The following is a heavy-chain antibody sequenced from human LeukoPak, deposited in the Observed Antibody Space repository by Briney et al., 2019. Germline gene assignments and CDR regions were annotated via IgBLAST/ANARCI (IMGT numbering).Heavy chain of an antibody. CDR1: GGSISSSSYY. V-gene: IGHV4-39*01. CDR3: ARPSRYSGYELGY. D-gene: IGHD5-12*01. CDR2: IYYRGST. J-gene: IGHJ4*02. Sequence: SETLSLTCTVSGGSISSSSYYWGWIRQPPGKGLEWIGSIYYRGSTYYNPSLKSRVTISVDTSKNQFSLKLSSVTAADTAVYYCARPSRYSGYELGYWGQGTLVTVSS.